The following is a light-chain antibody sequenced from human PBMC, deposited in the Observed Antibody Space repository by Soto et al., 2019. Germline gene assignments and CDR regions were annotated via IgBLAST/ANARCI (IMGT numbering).Light chain of an antibody. J-gene: IGKJ1*01. CDR2: SAS. Sequence: DIQMTQSPSSLSASTGDRVTITCRASQGIGTFLAWYQQKPGKVPKLLIDSASTLQSGVTSRFSASGSGTDFTLTISSLQPDDVATYFCQRYDSAPQTFGQGTKVEIK. CDR1: QGIGTF. CDR3: QRYDSAPQT. V-gene: IGKV1-27*01.